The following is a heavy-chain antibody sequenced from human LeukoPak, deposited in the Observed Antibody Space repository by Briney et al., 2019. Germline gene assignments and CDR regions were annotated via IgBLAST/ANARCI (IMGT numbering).Heavy chain of an antibody. D-gene: IGHD2-15*01. Sequence: ASVKVSCKASGFTFTGNYIHWVRQAPGQGLEWMGWINTATGNPTYAQDFTGRFVFSLDTSVSTAYLQISSLKAEDTAVYYCARVICSGGSCRFDYWGQGTLVTVSS. CDR3: ARVICSGGSCRFDY. J-gene: IGHJ4*02. V-gene: IGHV7-4-1*02. CDR1: GFTFTGNY. CDR2: INTATGNP.